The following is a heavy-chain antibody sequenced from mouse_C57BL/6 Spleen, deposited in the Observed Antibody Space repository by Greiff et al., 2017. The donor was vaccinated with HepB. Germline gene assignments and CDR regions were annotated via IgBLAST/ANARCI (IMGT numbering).Heavy chain of an antibody. CDR1: GYSITSGYY. CDR3: ARDQDYDYDGFAY. Sequence: EVKLQQSGPGLVKPSQSLSLTCSVTGYSITSGYYWNWIRQFPGNKLEWMGYISYDGSNNYNPSLKNRISITRDTSKNQFFLKLNSVTTEDTATYYCARDQDYDYDGFAYWGQGTLVTVSA. CDR2: ISYDGSN. D-gene: IGHD2-4*01. V-gene: IGHV3-6*01. J-gene: IGHJ3*01.